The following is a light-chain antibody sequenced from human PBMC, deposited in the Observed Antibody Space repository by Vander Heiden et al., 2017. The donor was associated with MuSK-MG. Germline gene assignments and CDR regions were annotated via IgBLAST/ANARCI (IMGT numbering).Light chain of an antibody. CDR2: EAS. CDR1: QSVSSN. CDR3: QQRSKWPLT. V-gene: IGKV3-11*01. Sequence: EIVLTQSPATLSLSPGERATLPCRASQSVSSNLAWYQQKPGQAPRLLIYEASNRATGIPARFSGSGSGTDFTLTISSLEPEDFAVYYCQQRSKWPLTFGGGTKVEIK. J-gene: IGKJ4*01.